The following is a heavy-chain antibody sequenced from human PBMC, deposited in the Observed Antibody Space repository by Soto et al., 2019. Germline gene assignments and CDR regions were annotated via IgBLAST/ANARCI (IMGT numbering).Heavy chain of an antibody. CDR2: INPHTGDT. CDR3: AREGGAAPGARREWYLDL. D-gene: IGHD6-25*01. Sequence: QVHLVQSGAEVKKPGASVTVSCKTSGYTLTDYYMHWVRQAPGQGLEWMAWINPHTGDTGIAERFQGRVTMTRDTSTNTARMDLTSLTSDDTAIYFCAREGGAAPGARREWYLDLWGRGSLVTVSS. CDR1: GYTLTDYY. V-gene: IGHV1-2*02. J-gene: IGHJ2*01.